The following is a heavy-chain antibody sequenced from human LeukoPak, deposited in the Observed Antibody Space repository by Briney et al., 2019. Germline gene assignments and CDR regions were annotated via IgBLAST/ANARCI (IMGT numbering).Heavy chain of an antibody. CDR2: IYSGGST. V-gene: IGHV3-53*01. CDR3: AKAASSSWPSYYYGMDV. Sequence: GGSLRLSCAASGFTVSSNYMSWVRQAPGKGLEWVSVIYSGGSTYYADSVKGRSTISKDNSKNTVYLQMSSLRVDDTAVYYCAKAASSSWPSYYYGMDVWGQGTTVTVSS. J-gene: IGHJ6*02. CDR1: GFTVSSNY. D-gene: IGHD6-13*01.